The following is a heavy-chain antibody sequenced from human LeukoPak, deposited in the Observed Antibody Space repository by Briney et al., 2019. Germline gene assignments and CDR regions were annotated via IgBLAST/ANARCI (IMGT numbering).Heavy chain of an antibody. V-gene: IGHV3-11*01. D-gene: IGHD4-11*01. CDR1: GFTFSDYY. J-gene: IGHJ5*02. CDR3: ARDLTVTMVMFDP. CDR2: ISSSGSTI. Sequence: GGSLRLSCAASGFTFSDYYMSWIRQAPGKGLEWVSYISSSGSTIYYADSVKGRFTISRDNAKNSLYLQMNSLRAEDTAVYYCARDLTVTMVMFDPWGQGTLVTVSS.